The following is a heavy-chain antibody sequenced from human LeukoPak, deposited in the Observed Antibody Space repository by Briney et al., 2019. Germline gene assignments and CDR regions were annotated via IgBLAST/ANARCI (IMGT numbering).Heavy chain of an antibody. CDR3: ARSQQLGEYYFDY. J-gene: IGHJ4*02. D-gene: IGHD6-13*01. V-gene: IGHV4-39*01. Sequence: PSETLSLTCTVSGGSISSSSYYWGWIRQPPGKGLEWIGSIYYSGSTYYNPSLKSRVTISVDTSKNQFSLKLSSVTAADTPVYYCARSQQLGEYYFDYWGQGTLVTVSS. CDR2: IYYSGST. CDR1: GGSISSSSYY.